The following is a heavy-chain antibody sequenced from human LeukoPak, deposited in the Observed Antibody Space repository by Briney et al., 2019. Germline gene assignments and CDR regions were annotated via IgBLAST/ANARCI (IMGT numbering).Heavy chain of an antibody. J-gene: IGHJ4*02. CDR1: GGSISSYY. V-gene: IGHV4-59*01. CDR3: ARVTYYEILTGYYGWYFDY. CDR2: IYYSGST. Sequence: SETLSLTCTVSGGSISSYYWSWIRQPPGKGLEWIGYIYYSGSTNYNPSLKSRVTISVDTSKNQFSLKLSSVTAADTAVYYCARVTYYEILTGYYGWYFDYWGQGTLVTVSS. D-gene: IGHD3-9*01.